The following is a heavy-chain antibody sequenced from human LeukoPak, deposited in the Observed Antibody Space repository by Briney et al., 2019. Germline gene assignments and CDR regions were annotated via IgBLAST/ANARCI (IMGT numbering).Heavy chain of an antibody. CDR1: GFTFSDYY. J-gene: IGHJ5*02. CDR2: ISSSSSYT. V-gene: IGHV3-11*06. Sequence: GGCLRLSCAASGFTFSDYYMSWIRQAPGKGLEWVSYISSSSSYTNYADSLKGRFTISRENAKNSLYLQMNSLIAEDTAVYYCARDTSTHWFDPWGQGTLVTVSS. D-gene: IGHD5-24*01. CDR3: ARDTSTHWFDP.